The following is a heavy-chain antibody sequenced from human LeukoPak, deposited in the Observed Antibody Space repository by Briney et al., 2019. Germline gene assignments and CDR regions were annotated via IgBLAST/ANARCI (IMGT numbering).Heavy chain of an antibody. D-gene: IGHD3-16*01. Sequence: GGSLRLSCASSGFTIGSLAMSWVRQAPGKGLEWVSAISGSGGSTYYADSVKGRFSISRDNPKSTLYLQMSSLIAEDTAVHDCANQGGYYWGQGTLVTVSS. CDR3: ANQGGYY. CDR1: GFTIGSLA. CDR2: ISGSGGST. J-gene: IGHJ4*02. V-gene: IGHV3-23*01.